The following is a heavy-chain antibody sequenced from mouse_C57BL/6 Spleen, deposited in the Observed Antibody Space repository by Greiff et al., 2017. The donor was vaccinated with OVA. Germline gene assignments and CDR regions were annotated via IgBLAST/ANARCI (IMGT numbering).Heavy chain of an antibody. V-gene: IGHV5-17*01. Sequence: EVQLVESGGGLVKPGGSLKLSCAASGFTFSDYGMHWVRQAPEKGLEWVAYISSGSSTIYYADTVKGRFTISRDNAKNTLFLQMTSLRSEDTAMYYCASSYYYGSSYWYFDVWGTGTTVTVSS. CDR3: ASSYYYGSSYWYFDV. J-gene: IGHJ1*03. D-gene: IGHD1-1*01. CDR2: ISSGSSTI. CDR1: GFTFSDYG.